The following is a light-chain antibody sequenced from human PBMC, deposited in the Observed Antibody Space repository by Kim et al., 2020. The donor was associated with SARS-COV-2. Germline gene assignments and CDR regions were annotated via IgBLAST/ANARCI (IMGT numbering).Light chain of an antibody. Sequence: SASLVDRVTITCRASESVNNYLNWYQQKSGRAPKLLISVASNLESGVPSRFSGSGSGTDYTLTINGLQSEDFATYYCQQSYITPPTFGRVTKLEI. CDR3: QQSYITPPT. V-gene: IGKV1-39*01. CDR2: VAS. J-gene: IGKJ2*01. CDR1: ESVNNY.